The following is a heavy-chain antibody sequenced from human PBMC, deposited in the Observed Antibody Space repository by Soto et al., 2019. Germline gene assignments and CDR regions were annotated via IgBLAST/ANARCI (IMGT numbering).Heavy chain of an antibody. D-gene: IGHD3-10*01. CDR2: VNPIVGMS. J-gene: IGHJ4*02. V-gene: IGHV1-69*02. CDR3: ATSYGSGSTHFES. Sequence: QVQLVQSGAEVKKPGSSVKVSCSASGDTFSSYTLNWVRQAPGQRLEWVGRVNPIVGMSTSAPKFHGRVTLTADKSTSTASMTLAGLKSDDTAVYYCATSYGSGSTHFESWGQGTLVTVSS. CDR1: GDTFSSYT.